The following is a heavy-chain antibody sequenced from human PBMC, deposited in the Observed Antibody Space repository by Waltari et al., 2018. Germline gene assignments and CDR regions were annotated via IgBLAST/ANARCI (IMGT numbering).Heavy chain of an antibody. CDR2: IIPIFGTA. J-gene: IGHJ4*02. D-gene: IGHD1-26*01. CDR1: GYTLTELS. V-gene: IGHV1-69*05. CDR3: ALDRLGAGNNYFDY. Sequence: QVQLVQSGAEVKKPGASVKVSCKVSGYTLTELSMHWVRQAPGKGLEWMGGIIPIFGTANYAQKFQGRVTITTDESTSTAYMELSSLRSEDTAVYYCALDRLGAGNNYFDYWGQGTLVTVSS.